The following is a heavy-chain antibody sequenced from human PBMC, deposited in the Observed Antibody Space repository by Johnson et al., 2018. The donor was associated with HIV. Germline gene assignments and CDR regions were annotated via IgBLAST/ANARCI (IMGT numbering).Heavy chain of an antibody. CDR1: GFTFSSYA. CDR3: ARDLYYPPSRKPFSSGWYNDAFDI. CDR2: ISGSGGST. J-gene: IGHJ3*02. D-gene: IGHD6-19*01. V-gene: IGHV3-23*04. Sequence: VQLVESGGGLVQPGGSLRLSCAASGFTFSSYAMSWVRQAPGKGLEWVSAISGSGGSTYYADSVKGRFTISRDNSKNTLYLQMNSLRAEDTAVYYWARDLYYPPSRKPFSSGWYNDAFDIWGQGTMVTVSS.